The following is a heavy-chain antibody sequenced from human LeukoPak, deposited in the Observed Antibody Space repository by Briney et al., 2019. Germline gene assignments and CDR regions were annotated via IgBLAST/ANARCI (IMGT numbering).Heavy chain of an antibody. Sequence: PSETLSLTCTVSGDSLNTYYWTWIRQTPGKELEWIGFVASSGTSNYNPSLKSRVSISIDTSKNQFSLALTSVTPADTAVYYCARVVRGVVTSNWFDPWGQGTLVSVS. CDR1: GDSLNTYY. V-gene: IGHV4-59*01. D-gene: IGHD2-21*02. J-gene: IGHJ5*02. CDR2: VASSGTS. CDR3: ARVVRGVVTSNWFDP.